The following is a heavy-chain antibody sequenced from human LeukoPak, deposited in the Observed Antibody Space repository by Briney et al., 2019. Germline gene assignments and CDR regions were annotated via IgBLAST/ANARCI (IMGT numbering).Heavy chain of an antibody. V-gene: IGHV1-24*01. J-gene: IGHJ4*02. Sequence: ASVKVSCKVSGYTLTELSMHWVRQAPGKGLEWMGGFDPEDGETIYAQKFQGRVTMTEDTSTDTAYMELSSLRSEDTAVYYCATSSGWYPLFDYWGQGTPVTVSS. CDR2: FDPEDGET. D-gene: IGHD6-19*01. CDR3: ATSSGWYPLFDY. CDR1: GYTLTELS.